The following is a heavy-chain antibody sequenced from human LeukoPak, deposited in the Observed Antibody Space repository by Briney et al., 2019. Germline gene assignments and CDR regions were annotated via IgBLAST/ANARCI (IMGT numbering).Heavy chain of an antibody. D-gene: IGHD6-13*01. CDR1: GFTFSSYA. J-gene: IGHJ4*02. CDR3: ASPTLGSSGKDY. Sequence: PGGSLRLSCAASGFTFSSYAMHWVRQAPGKGLEWVAVISYDGSNKYYADSVKGRFTISRDNSKNTLYLQMNSLRAEDTAVYYFASPTLGSSGKDYGGQETLVTVSS. V-gene: IGHV3-30-3*01. CDR2: ISYDGSNK.